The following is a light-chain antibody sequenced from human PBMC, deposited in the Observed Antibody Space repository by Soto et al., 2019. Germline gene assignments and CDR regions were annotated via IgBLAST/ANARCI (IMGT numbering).Light chain of an antibody. CDR2: GAS. J-gene: IGKJ1*01. CDR1: QSVSSSY. Sequence: EIVLTQSPGTLSLSPGERATLSCRASQSVSSSYLAWYQQKPGKAPRLLIYGASSRATGIPDMFSGSGSGTDITLTISSLEPEDLAVYYCQQYGSSPRTFGQGTKVEIK. CDR3: QQYGSSPRT. V-gene: IGKV3-20*01.